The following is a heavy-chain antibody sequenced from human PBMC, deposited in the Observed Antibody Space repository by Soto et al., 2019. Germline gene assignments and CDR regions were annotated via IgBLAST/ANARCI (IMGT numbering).Heavy chain of an antibody. CDR3: ARHGGLLWFGELFGPLPMSQFDY. CDR2: IYYSGST. V-gene: IGHV4-39*01. D-gene: IGHD3-10*01. CDR1: GGSISSSSYY. J-gene: IGHJ4*02. Sequence: SETLSLTCTVSGGSISSSSYYWGWIRQPPGKGLEWIGSIYYSGSTYYNPSLKSRVTISVDTSRNQFSLKLSSETAADTAVYYCARHGGLLWFGELFGPLPMSQFDYWGQGTLVTVSS.